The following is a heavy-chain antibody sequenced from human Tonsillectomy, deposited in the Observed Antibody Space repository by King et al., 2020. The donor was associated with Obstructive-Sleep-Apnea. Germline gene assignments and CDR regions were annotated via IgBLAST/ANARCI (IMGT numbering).Heavy chain of an antibody. J-gene: IGHJ3*02. CDR2: IKQDGMEK. CDR1: GFTFTSYW. Sequence: VQLVESGGGLVQPGGSLRLSCAASGFTFTSYWMTWVRQAPGKGLEWVANIKQDGMEKYSVDSVKGRFTISRDNAKNSVDLQMHSLRGEDTAVYYCARVVLAAFDIWGQGTVVTVSS. V-gene: IGHV3-7*01. CDR3: ARVVLAAFDI.